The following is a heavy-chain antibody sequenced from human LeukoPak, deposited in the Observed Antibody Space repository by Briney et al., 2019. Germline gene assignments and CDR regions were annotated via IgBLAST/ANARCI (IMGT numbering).Heavy chain of an antibody. V-gene: IGHV4-31*03. CDR3: ARGYCSGGSCYSVGWFDP. J-gene: IGHJ5*02. CDR2: IYYSGSI. Sequence: SETLSLTCTVSGGSISSGGYYWSWIRQHPGKGLEWIGYIYYSGSIYYNPSLKSRVTISVDTSKNQFSLKLSSVTAADTAVYYCARGYCSGGSCYSVGWFDPWGQGTLVTVSS. D-gene: IGHD2-15*01. CDR1: GGSISSGGYY.